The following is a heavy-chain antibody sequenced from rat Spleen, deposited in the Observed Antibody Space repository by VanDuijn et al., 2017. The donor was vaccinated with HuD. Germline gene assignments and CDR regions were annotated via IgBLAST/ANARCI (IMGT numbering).Heavy chain of an antibody. D-gene: IGHD1-4*01. CDR3: ARPGITSYVMHA. CDR1: GFTFSNYG. V-gene: IGHV5-25*01. Sequence: EVELVESGGGLVQPGRSMKLSCAASGFTFSNYGMAWVRQAPTKGLEWVAYISIGGGTAFYRDSVKGRFTISRDDAKRTLYLQMSSLRSEDTATYFCARPGITSYVMHAWGQGVSVTVSS. J-gene: IGHJ4*01. CDR2: ISIGGGTA.